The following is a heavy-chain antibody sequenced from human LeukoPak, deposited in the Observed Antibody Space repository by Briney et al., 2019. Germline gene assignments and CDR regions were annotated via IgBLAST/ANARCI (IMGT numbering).Heavy chain of an antibody. CDR1: GGSISSGDYY. D-gene: IGHD3-22*01. CDR2: MYYSGST. CDR3: ARPYYYDSRIDP. J-gene: IGHJ5*02. Sequence: SQTLSLTCTVSGGSISSGDYYWSWIRQPPGKGLEWIAYMYYSGSTYYNPSHKSRVTMSADTSKNQLSLKLSSVTAADTAVYYCARPYYYDSRIDPWGQGILVTVSS. V-gene: IGHV4-30-4*01.